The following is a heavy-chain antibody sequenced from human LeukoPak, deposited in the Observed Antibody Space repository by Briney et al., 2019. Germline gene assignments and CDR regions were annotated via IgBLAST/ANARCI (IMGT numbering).Heavy chain of an antibody. D-gene: IGHD6-19*01. CDR1: GGSISSSNW. J-gene: IGHJ5*02. Sequence: SETLSLTCAVSGGSISSSNWWSWVRQPPGKGLEWIGEIYHSGSTNYNPSLKSRVTMSVDTSKNQFSLKLSSVTAADTAVYYCAREGVVRYSSTFDPWGQGTLVTVSS. V-gene: IGHV4-4*02. CDR2: IYHSGST. CDR3: AREGVVRYSSTFDP.